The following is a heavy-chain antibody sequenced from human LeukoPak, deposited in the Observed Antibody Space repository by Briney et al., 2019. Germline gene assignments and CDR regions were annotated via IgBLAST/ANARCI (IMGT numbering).Heavy chain of an antibody. CDR2: IYTSGST. CDR3: ARDLEGDFFDY. Sequence: SETLSLTCTVSGGSISSGSYYWSWIRQPPGKGLEWIGRIYTSGSTNYNPSLKSRVTISVDTSKNQFSLKLSSVTAADTAVYYCARDLEGDFFDYWGQGTLVTVSS. V-gene: IGHV4-61*02. J-gene: IGHJ4*02. CDR1: GGSISSGSYY.